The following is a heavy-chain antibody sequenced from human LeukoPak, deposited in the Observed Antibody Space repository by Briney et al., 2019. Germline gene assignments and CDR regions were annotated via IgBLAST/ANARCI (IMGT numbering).Heavy chain of an antibody. CDR1: GHSFCDYY. V-gene: IGHV4-4*07. Sequence: PSETLSLTCTVSGHSFCDYYWSWIRQPAGKGLEWIGRIYTSGSTTYNPSLKSRVTMSVDTSKSQFSLNLMSVTAADTAVYYCTRDTGTTGEVKFDPWGQGTLVTVSS. CDR3: TRDTGTTGEVKFDP. CDR2: IYTSGST. D-gene: IGHD4-17*01. J-gene: IGHJ5*02.